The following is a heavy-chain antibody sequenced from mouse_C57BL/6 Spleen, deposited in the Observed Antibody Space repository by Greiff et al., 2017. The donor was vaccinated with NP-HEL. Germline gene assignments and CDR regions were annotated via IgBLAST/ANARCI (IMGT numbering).Heavy chain of an antibody. CDR1: GYTFTSYW. D-gene: IGHD2-5*01. J-gene: IGHJ4*01. V-gene: IGHV1-64*01. CDR2: IHPNSGST. CDR3: ARDYSNSYAMDY. Sequence: QVQLQQSGAELVKPGASVTLSCKASGYTFTSYWMHWVKQRPGQGLEWIGMIHPNSGSTNYNEMFKSKATLTVDKSSSTDYMQLNSVTSEDSAVYYCARDYSNSYAMDYWGQGTSVTVSS.